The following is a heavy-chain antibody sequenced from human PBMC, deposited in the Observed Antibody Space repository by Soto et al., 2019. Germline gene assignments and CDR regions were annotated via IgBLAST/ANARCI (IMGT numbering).Heavy chain of an antibody. CDR2: IYYSGST. Sequence: SESLSLTCTVSGGSVSSGSYYWSWIRQPPRKGLEWIGYIYYSGSTNYNPSLKSRVTISVDTSKDQFSLKLSSVTAADTAVYYCAREGNYYDSSGSPAEYFQHWGQGPLVNVS. V-gene: IGHV4-61*01. CDR3: AREGNYYDSSGSPAEYFQH. CDR1: GGSVSSGSYY. J-gene: IGHJ1*01. D-gene: IGHD3-22*01.